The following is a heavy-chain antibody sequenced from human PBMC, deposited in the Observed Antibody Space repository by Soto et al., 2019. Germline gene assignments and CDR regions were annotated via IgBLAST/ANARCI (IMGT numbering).Heavy chain of an antibody. J-gene: IGHJ2*01. Sequence: QVQLQQWGAGPLRPLETLSITCGVAGGSFSGYYWAWIRQSPVKGLEWIGEINDRGSINYNPSLKSRVSISVHTSKNHYSLNLRTVTAADTAVYYCARESHDILTGPPWVWYFDLWGRGTLVTVSS. V-gene: IGHV4-34*01. CDR3: ARESHDILTGPPWVWYFDL. CDR1: GGSFSGYY. D-gene: IGHD3-9*01. CDR2: INDRGSI.